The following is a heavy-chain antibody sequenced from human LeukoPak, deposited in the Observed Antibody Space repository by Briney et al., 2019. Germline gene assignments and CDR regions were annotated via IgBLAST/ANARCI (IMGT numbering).Heavy chain of an antibody. CDR1: GYTFTSYA. CDR2: INAGNGNT. J-gene: IGHJ4*02. Sequence: GASVKVSCKASGYTFTSYAMHWVRQAPGQRLEWMGWINAGNGNTKYSQKFQGRVTMTRDTSTSTVYMDLSSLRSEDTAVYYCARAPRPPWDDSSGLDYWGQGTLVTVSS. D-gene: IGHD3-22*01. V-gene: IGHV1-3*01. CDR3: ARAPRPPWDDSSGLDY.